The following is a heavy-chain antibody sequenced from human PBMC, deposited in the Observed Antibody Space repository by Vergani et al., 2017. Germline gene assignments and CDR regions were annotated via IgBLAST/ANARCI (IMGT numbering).Heavy chain of an antibody. Sequence: EVQLLESGGGLVQPGGSLRLSCAASGFTFSSYAMSWVRQAPGKGLEWVSAISGSGGSTYYADSVKGRFTISRDNSKNTLYLQMNSLRAEDTAVYYCATDYPGRSSSSWFWFDPWGQGTLVTVSS. CDR1: GFTFSSYA. J-gene: IGHJ5*02. CDR3: ATDYPGRSSSSWFWFDP. D-gene: IGHD6-13*01. V-gene: IGHV3-23*01. CDR2: ISGSGGST.